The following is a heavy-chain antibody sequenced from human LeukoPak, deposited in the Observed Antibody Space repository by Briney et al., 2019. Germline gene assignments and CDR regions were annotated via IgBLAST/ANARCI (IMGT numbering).Heavy chain of an antibody. CDR1: GFTFSSYW. J-gene: IGHJ6*02. D-gene: IGHD5-12*01. CDR2: INSDGSST. Sequence: GESLRLSCAASGFTFSSYWMHWVRQAPGKGLVWVSRINSDGSSTSYADSVKGRFTISRDNAKNTLYLQMNSLRAEDTAVYYCARDLYGGYAYYYGMDVWGQGTTVTVSS. V-gene: IGHV3-74*01. CDR3: ARDLYGGYAYYYGMDV.